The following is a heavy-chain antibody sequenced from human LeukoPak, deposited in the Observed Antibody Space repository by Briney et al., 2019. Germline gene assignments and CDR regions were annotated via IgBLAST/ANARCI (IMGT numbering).Heavy chain of an antibody. Sequence: GGSLRLSCAASGFTFSSYGMHWVRQAPGKGLEWVAVISYDGSNKYYADSVKGRFTISRDNSKNTLYLQMNSLRDEDTAVYYCLIIGIAAAGDWFDPWGQGTLVTVSS. CDR1: GFTFSSYG. V-gene: IGHV3-30*03. CDR3: LIIGIAAAGDWFDP. D-gene: IGHD6-13*01. CDR2: ISYDGSNK. J-gene: IGHJ5*02.